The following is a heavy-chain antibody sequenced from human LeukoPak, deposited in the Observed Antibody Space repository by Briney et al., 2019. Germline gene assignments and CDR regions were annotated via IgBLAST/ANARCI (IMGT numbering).Heavy chain of an antibody. Sequence: GGSLRLSCAASGFTFSSYSMSWVRQAPGKGLEWVSYISSSSSTIYYADSVKGRFTISRDNSKNTLYLQMNSLRAEDTAVYYCARDREAPGVNWGQGTLVTVSS. CDR2: ISSSSSTI. CDR3: ARDREAPGVN. D-gene: IGHD3-10*01. V-gene: IGHV3-48*01. J-gene: IGHJ4*02. CDR1: GFTFSSYS.